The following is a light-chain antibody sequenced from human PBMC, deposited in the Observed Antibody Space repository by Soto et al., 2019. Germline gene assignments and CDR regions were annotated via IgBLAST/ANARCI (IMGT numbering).Light chain of an antibody. CDR2: QAS. V-gene: IGKV1-5*03. Sequence: DIQMTQSPSTLSASVGDRVTITCRASPSIGDWLAWYQQKPWKAPQLLPYQASTLEGGVPSRCGGSGSGTEFTLTTSSLKSDDFATYYCQQYNTYWTFGQGIKVEI. J-gene: IGKJ1*01. CDR3: QQYNTYWT. CDR1: PSIGDW.